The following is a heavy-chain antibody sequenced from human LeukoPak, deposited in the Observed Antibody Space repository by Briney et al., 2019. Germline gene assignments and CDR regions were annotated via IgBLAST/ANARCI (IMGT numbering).Heavy chain of an antibody. CDR2: INHSGST. Sequence: SETLSLTCAVYGGSFSGYYWSWIRQPPGKGLGWIGEINHSGSTNYNPSLKSRVTISVDTSKNQFSLKLSSVTAADTAVYYCARCTKGFRGLYYYDSSGIAPWGQGTLVTVSS. D-gene: IGHD3-22*01. V-gene: IGHV4-34*01. CDR1: GGSFSGYY. J-gene: IGHJ5*02. CDR3: ARCTKGFRGLYYYDSSGIAP.